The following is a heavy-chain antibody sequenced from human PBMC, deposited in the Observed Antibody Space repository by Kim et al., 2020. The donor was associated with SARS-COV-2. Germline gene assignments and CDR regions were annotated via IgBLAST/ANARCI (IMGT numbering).Heavy chain of an antibody. CDR1: GFTFSSYW. Sequence: GGSLRLSCAASGFTFSSYWMNWARQAPGKGLEWVANIKQDGSEKYYVDSVKGRFTISRDNAKNSLYLQMNSLRAEDTAVYYCARTSYYVSGGIHSGACYWGQGTLVTVSS. V-gene: IGHV3-7*03. CDR3: ARTSYYVSGGIHSGACY. J-gene: IGHJ4*02. CDR2: IKQDGSEK. D-gene: IGHD3-10*01.